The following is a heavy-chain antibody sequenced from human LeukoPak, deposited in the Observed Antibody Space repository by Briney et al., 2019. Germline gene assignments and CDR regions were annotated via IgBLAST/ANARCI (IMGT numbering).Heavy chain of an antibody. D-gene: IGHD6-19*01. CDR3: AKEGPHSGWPNWFDP. CDR1: GGSINAYY. CDR2: IYYIGST. Sequence: PSETLSLTCTVSGGSINAYYWSWIRQPPGKGLEWIGNIYYIGSTNYNPSLKSRVTMSLDTSKKHFSLKLTSVTAADTAIYYCAKEGPHSGWPNWFDPWGQGTLVTVSS. V-gene: IGHV4-59*01. J-gene: IGHJ5*02.